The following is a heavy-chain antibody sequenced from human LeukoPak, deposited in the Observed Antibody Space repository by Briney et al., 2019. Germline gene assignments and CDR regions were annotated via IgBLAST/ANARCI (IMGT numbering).Heavy chain of an antibody. CDR1: GGSFSGYY. Sequence: SETLSHTCAVYGGSFSGYYWSWIRQPPGKGLEWIGEINHSGSTNYNPSLKSRVTISVDTSKNQFSLKLSSVTAADTAVYYCARLRGYSGYEADYWGQGTLVTVSS. CDR3: ARLRGYSGYEADY. V-gene: IGHV4-34*01. CDR2: INHSGST. D-gene: IGHD5-12*01. J-gene: IGHJ4*02.